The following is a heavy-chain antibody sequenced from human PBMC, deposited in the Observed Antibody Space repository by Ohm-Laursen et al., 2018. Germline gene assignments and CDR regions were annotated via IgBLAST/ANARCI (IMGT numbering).Heavy chain of an antibody. V-gene: IGHV3-66*01. D-gene: IGHD3-10*01. CDR3: ARDSRDFRGYGMDV. Sequence: SLRLSCSASGFRFSNYAMSWVRQAPEKGLEWVSVIYSGGSTYYADSVKGRFTISRDNSKNTLYLQMNSLRAEDTALYYCARDSRDFRGYGMDVWGQGTTVTVSS. CDR2: IYSGGST. J-gene: IGHJ6*02. CDR1: GFRFSNYA.